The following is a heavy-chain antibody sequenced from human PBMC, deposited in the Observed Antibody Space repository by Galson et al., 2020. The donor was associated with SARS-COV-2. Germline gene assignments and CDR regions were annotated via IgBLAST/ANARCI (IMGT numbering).Heavy chain of an antibody. Sequence: GESLKISCAASGFTFSSYAMSWVRQAPGKGLEWVSAISGSGGSTYYADSVKGRFTISRDNSKNTLYLQMNSLRAEDTAVYYCAKSWNYDFWSGYYRVGVDYWGQGTLVTVSS. CDR1: GFTFSSYA. J-gene: IGHJ4*02. V-gene: IGHV3-23*01. D-gene: IGHD3-3*01. CDR3: AKSWNYDFWSGYYRVGVDY. CDR2: ISGSGGST.